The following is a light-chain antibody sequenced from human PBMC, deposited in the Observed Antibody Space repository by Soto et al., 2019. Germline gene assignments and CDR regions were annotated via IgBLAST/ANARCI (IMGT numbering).Light chain of an antibody. J-gene: IGKJ4*01. V-gene: IGKV1-27*01. CDR1: QGISNY. CDR2: AAS. Sequence: DFQMTQSPSSLSASVGDRVTITCRASQGISNYLAWYQQKPGKVPELLIYAASTLQSGVPSRFSGSGSGTEFSLTISGLQPEDVATYYCHKYNHAPTFGGGTKVEIK. CDR3: HKYNHAPT.